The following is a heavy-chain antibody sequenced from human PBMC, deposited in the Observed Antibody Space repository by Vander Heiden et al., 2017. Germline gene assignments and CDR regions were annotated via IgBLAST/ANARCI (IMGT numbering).Heavy chain of an antibody. Sequence: EVQLLESGGGLVQPGGSLRLSCAASGFTFSSYAISCVRQAPGKGLEWVSAISGSGGSTYYADSVKGRFTISRDNSKNTLYLQMNSLRAEDTAVYYCAKAEYSSGWSTFDYWGQGTLVTVSS. CDR3: AKAEYSSGWSTFDY. V-gene: IGHV3-23*01. D-gene: IGHD6-19*01. CDR2: ISGSGGST. J-gene: IGHJ4*02. CDR1: GFTFSSYA.